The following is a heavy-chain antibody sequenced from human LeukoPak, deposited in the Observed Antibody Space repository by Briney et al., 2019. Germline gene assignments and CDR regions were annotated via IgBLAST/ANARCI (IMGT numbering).Heavy chain of an antibody. CDR2: IYYSGST. J-gene: IGHJ3*02. CDR1: GGSISSYY. CDR3: ARDATQTSATFDI. V-gene: IGHV4-59*01. Sequence: SETLSLTCTVSGGSISSYYWSWIRQPPGKGLEWIGYIYYSGSTNYNPSLKSRVTISVDTSKNQFSLKLSSVTAADTAVYYCARDATQTSATFDIWGQGTMVTVSS.